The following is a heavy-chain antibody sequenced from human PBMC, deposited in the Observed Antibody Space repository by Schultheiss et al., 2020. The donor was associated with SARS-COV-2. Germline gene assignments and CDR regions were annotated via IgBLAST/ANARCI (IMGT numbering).Heavy chain of an antibody. V-gene: IGHV1-69*13. CDR1: GYTFTSYG. CDR2: IIPIFGTA. Sequence: SVKVSCKASGYTFTSYGISWVRQAPGQGLEWMGGIIPIFGTANYAQKFQGRVTITADESTSTAYMELSSLRSEDTAVYYCARERRIAAAPGPWGQGTLVTVSS. D-gene: IGHD6-13*01. J-gene: IGHJ5*02. CDR3: ARERRIAAAPGP.